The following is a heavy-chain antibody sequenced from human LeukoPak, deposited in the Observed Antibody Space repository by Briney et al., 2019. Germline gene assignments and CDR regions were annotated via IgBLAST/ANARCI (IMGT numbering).Heavy chain of an antibody. CDR1: GYTLTELS. CDR3: ATGIAVAGTTGFDY. D-gene: IGHD6-19*01. V-gene: IGHV1-24*01. CDR2: FDPEDGET. Sequence: ASVKVSCKVSGYTLTELSMHWVRQAPGKGLEWMGGFDPEDGETIYAQKFQGRVTMTEDTSTDTAYMELSSLRSEDTAGYYCATGIAVAGTTGFDYWGQGTLVTVSS. J-gene: IGHJ4*02.